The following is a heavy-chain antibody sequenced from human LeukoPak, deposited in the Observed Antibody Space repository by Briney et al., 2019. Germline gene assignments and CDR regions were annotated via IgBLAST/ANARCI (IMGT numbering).Heavy chain of an antibody. D-gene: IGHD1-1*01. J-gene: IGHJ4*02. CDR2: ISHSGST. Sequence: SETLSLTCTVSGYSISSTYYGAWIRQPPGKGLEWIATISHSGSTYYTPSLESRLTISLDTSRNHLSLRLSSVTAADTAVYYCARVNAPVATFDYWAWEPWSPSP. CDR1: GYSISSTYY. CDR3: ARVNAPVATFDY. V-gene: IGHV4-38-2*02.